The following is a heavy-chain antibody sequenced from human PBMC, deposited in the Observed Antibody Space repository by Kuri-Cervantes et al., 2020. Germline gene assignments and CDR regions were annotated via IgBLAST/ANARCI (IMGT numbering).Heavy chain of an antibody. D-gene: IGHD4-11*01. CDR3: ARRQRLKSGPYYFDY. CDR2: INHSGST. CDR1: GGSFSGYY. J-gene: IGHJ4*02. Sequence: GSLRLSCAVYGGSFSGYYWSWIRQPPGKGLEWIGEINHSGSTNYNPSLKSRVTISVDTSKNQFSLKLSSVTAADTAVYYCARRQRLKSGPYYFDYWGQGTLVTVSS. V-gene: IGHV4-34*01.